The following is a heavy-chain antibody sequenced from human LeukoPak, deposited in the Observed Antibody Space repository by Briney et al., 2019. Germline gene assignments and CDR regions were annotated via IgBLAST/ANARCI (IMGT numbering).Heavy chain of an antibody. CDR2: ISSSSSYI. V-gene: IGHV3-21*01. CDR3: SRDSLSSCGGDCYSGLDV. CDR1: GFTFSSYS. Sequence: GGSLRLSCAASGFTFSSYSMNWVRQAPGKGLEWVSSISSSSSYIYYADSVKGRFTISRDNAKNSLYLQMNSLRAEDTAVYYCSRDSLSSCGGDCYSGLDVWGQGTTVTVSS. D-gene: IGHD2-21*02. J-gene: IGHJ6*02.